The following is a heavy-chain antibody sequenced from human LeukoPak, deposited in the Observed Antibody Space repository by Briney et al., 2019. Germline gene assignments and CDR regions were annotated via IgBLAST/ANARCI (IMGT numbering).Heavy chain of an antibody. CDR3: ARARSYDIVTGQPHNWFDP. Sequence: AASVKVSCKASGGTFSSYAISWVRQAPGQGLEWMGGIIPIFGTTSYAQKFQGRVTISADVSTNTTYMELSSLRSEDTAVYYCARARSYDIVTGQPHNWFDPWGQGTLVTVSS. D-gene: IGHD3-9*01. V-gene: IGHV1-69*13. CDR2: IIPIFGTT. J-gene: IGHJ5*02. CDR1: GGTFSSYA.